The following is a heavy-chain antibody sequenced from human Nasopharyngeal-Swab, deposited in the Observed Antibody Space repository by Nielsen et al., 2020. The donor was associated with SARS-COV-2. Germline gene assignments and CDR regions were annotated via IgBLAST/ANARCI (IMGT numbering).Heavy chain of an antibody. J-gene: IGHJ6*02. Sequence: ESLKISCTVSGGSISSYYWNWIRQPPGKGLEWIGYIYYSGSTSYNPSLKSRITISVDTSKNQFSLKLSSVTAADTAVYYCARFSVLYGMDVWGQGTTVTVSS. CDR2: IYYSGST. CDR3: ARFSVLYGMDV. CDR1: GGSISSYY. D-gene: IGHD6-6*01. V-gene: IGHV4-59*13.